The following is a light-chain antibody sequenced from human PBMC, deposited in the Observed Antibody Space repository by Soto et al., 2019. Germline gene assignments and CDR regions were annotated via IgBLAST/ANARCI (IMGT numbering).Light chain of an antibody. Sequence: EIVLTQSPATLSFSPGERATLSCRDSQSISSYLAWYKQKPGQAPRLLICDASYRATGIPARFSGSGSGTDFTLTISSLEPEDFAVYYCQQRNSWPRTFGGGTNVEIK. CDR2: DAS. J-gene: IGKJ4*02. V-gene: IGKV3-11*01. CDR1: QSISSY. CDR3: QQRNSWPRT.